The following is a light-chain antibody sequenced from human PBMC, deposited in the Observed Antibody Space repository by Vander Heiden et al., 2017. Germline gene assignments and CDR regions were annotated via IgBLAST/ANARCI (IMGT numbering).Light chain of an antibody. CDR1: ALPRKY. CDR2: EDS. CDR3: YSADGSGNHRV. J-gene: IGLJ3*02. V-gene: IGLV3-10*01. Sequence: SYELTQPPSVSVSPGQTARSTCPGDALPRKYAYWYQQKSDQAPVLVIYEDSKRPSGIPERFSGSSSGAMATLTISGAQVEDEADYYCYSADGSGNHRVFGGGTKLTVL.